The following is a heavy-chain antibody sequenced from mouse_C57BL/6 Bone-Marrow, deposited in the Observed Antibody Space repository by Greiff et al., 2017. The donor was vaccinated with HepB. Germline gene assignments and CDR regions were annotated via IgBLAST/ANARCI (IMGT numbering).Heavy chain of an antibody. CDR3: ASDGYYFDY. CDR2: IYPRSGNT. Sequence: VKLMESGAELARPGASVKLSCKASGYTFTSYGISWVKQRTGQGLEWIGEIYPRSGNTYYNEKFKGKATLTADKSSSTAYMELRSLTSEDSAVYFCASDGYYFDYWGQGTTLTVSS. J-gene: IGHJ2*01. D-gene: IGHD2-3*01. V-gene: IGHV1-81*01. CDR1: GYTFTSYG.